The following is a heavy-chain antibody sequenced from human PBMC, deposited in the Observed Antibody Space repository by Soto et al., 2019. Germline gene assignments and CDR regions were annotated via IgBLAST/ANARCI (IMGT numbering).Heavy chain of an antibody. D-gene: IGHD1-1*01. CDR3: ARVGWNDAFDI. V-gene: IGHV4-34*01. CDR2: INHSGST. Sequence: QVQLQQWGAGLLKPSETLSLTCAVYGGSFSGYYWSWIRQPPGKGLEWIGEINHSGSTNYNPSLTSRVTISVDTSKNQFSLKLSSVTAADTAVYYCARVGWNDAFDIWGQGTMVTVSS. J-gene: IGHJ3*02. CDR1: GGSFSGYY.